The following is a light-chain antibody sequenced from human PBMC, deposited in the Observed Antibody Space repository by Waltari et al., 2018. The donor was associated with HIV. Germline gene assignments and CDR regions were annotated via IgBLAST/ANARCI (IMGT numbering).Light chain of an antibody. CDR1: WGNIGSLNN. CDR3: LAFDVGLGHWV. J-gene: IGLJ3*02. CDR2: DNS. Sequence: LTQPASVSGAPGQKITISCTGHWGNIGSLNNVHWYQQPPGAAPKLLIYDNSNRPSGVPDRFSASRSGPSASLTIAGLQTEDEAEYFRLAFDVGLGHWVFVEGAMLTVL. V-gene: IGLV1-40*01.